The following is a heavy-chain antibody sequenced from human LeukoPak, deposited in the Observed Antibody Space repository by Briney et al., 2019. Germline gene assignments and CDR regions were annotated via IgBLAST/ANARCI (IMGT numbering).Heavy chain of an antibody. D-gene: IGHD3-3*01. V-gene: IGHV1-8*01. Sequence: ASGQVSCHASGYTFPSYDINWVRPATGQGLEWMGWVNPNSGNAGYAQKFQSRVTMTRNTSISTAYMELSSLRSDDTAVYYCARGAVLRFLEWSSYTYYYYGMDVWGQGTTVTVSS. CDR1: GYTFPSYD. CDR3: ARGAVLRFLEWSSYTYYYYGMDV. J-gene: IGHJ6*02. CDR2: VNPNSGNA.